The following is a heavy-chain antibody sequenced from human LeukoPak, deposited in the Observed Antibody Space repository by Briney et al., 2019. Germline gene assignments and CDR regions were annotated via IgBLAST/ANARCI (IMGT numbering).Heavy chain of an antibody. CDR3: AREPGYCSGGSCYGGWFDP. J-gene: IGHJ5*02. D-gene: IGHD2-15*01. Sequence: SETLSLTCAVYGGSISGYYWSWIRQPPGKGLEWIGEINHSGSTIYNPSLKGRVTISLDTSKRQCSLKLTSVTAADTAVYYCAREPGYCSGGSCYGGWFDPWGQGTLVTVSS. CDR1: GGSISGYY. V-gene: IGHV4-34*01. CDR2: INHSGST.